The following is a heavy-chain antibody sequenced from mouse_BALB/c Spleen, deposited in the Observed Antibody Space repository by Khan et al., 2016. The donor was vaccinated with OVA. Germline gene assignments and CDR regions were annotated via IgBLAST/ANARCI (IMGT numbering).Heavy chain of an antibody. CDR1: GYTFTSYV. J-gene: IGHJ3*01. CDR3: ARVGTYYVSFAY. Sequence: EVQLQQPGPELVKPGASVKMSCKASGYTFTSYVMHWVKQKPGLGLEWIGYIYPFNDDTKYNEKFKGKATLTSDKSSSTAYMELSSLTSEDSAVYYCARVGTYYVSFAYWGQGTLVTVSA. V-gene: IGHV1S136*01. CDR2: IYPFNDDT. D-gene: IGHD1-1*01.